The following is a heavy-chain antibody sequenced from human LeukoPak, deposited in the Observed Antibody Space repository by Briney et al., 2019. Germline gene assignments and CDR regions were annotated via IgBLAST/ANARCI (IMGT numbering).Heavy chain of an antibody. D-gene: IGHD2-21*02. V-gene: IGHV1-58*01. CDR1: GFTFTSSA. Sequence: SEKVSCKASGFTFTSSAVQWVRQARGQRLEWIGWIVVGSGNTNYAQKFQERVTITRDMSTSTAYMELSSLRSEDTAVYYCAAAPLHCGGDCRHFDYWGQGTLVTVSS. J-gene: IGHJ4*02. CDR3: AAAPLHCGGDCRHFDY. CDR2: IVVGSGNT.